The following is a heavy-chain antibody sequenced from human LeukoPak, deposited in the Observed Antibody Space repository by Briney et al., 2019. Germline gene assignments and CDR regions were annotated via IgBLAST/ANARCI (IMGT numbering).Heavy chain of an antibody. CDR1: GGSISGHY. CDR3: ARRFGNAFDF. J-gene: IGHJ3*01. Sequence: PSETLPLTCTVSGGSISGHYWSWIRQPPGKGLEWIGYMYYSGTNHYNPSLKSRVTISLDTSKNQFSLKLSSVTAADTAVYYCARRFGNAFDFWGQGTMVTVSS. D-gene: IGHD3-10*01. CDR2: MYYSGTN. V-gene: IGHV4-59*11.